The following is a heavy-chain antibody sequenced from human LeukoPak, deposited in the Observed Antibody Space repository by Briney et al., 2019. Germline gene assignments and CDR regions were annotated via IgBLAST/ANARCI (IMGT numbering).Heavy chain of an antibody. CDR2: INVDGGTT. CDR1: GFTFSSYW. CDR3: ARDMTGPLDY. Sequence: PGGSLRLSCEASGFTFSSYWMHWVRHAPGKGLVWISRINVDGGTTDYADSVRGRFTISRDNAKNTLYLQMTNLRAEDTAVYYCARDMTGPLDYWGQGTLVTASS. J-gene: IGHJ4*02. D-gene: IGHD1-20*01. V-gene: IGHV3-74*01.